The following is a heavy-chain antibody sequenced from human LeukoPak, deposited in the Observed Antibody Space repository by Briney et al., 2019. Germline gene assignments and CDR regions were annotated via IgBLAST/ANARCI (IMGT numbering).Heavy chain of an antibody. V-gene: IGHV4-34*01. J-gene: IGHJ5*02. D-gene: IGHD6-13*01. Sequence: SETLSLTCAVYGGSFRGSYRSWIRQPPGKGLEWIGEINHSGSTNDNPSLKRGVTISVDKSKNQFSLKLSSVPAADTAVYYCARGKGIAGGYNWFDPWGQGALATVSS. CDR3: ARGKGIAGGYNWFDP. CDR2: INHSGST. CDR1: GGSFRGSY.